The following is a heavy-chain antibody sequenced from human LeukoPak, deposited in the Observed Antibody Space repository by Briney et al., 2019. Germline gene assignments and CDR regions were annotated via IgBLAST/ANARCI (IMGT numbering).Heavy chain of an antibody. CDR3: VRHGPPTRYFDY. CDR1: GGSISSSSYY. V-gene: IGHV4-39*01. Sequence: SETLSLTCTVSGGSISSSSYYWGWIRQPPGKGLEWIGSIYYSGSTYYNPSLKSRVTISVDTSKNQFSLKLSSVTAADTAVYYCVRHGPPTRYFDYWGQGTLVTVSS. J-gene: IGHJ4*02. CDR2: IYYSGST.